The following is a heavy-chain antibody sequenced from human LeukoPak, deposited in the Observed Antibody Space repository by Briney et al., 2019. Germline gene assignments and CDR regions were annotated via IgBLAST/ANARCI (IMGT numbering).Heavy chain of an antibody. V-gene: IGHV1-69*04. CDR3: TREGVYAPDGSGYHRDAFDI. J-gene: IGHJ3*02. CDR2: IIPVLDVS. D-gene: IGHD3-22*01. CDR1: GDSFSNYV. Sequence: ASVKVSCKASGDSFSNYVITWVSQAPGQGLEWMGRIIPVLDVSNFAQKFQGRVTITADKSTNTAHMELSRLESGDTAVYYCTREGVYAPDGSGYHRDAFDIWGQGTVVIVSS.